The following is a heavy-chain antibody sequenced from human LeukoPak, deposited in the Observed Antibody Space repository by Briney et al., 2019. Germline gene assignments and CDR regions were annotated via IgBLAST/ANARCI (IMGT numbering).Heavy chain of an antibody. D-gene: IGHD3-3*01. CDR3: ARARVTIFGVVITPIDY. CDR2: ISAYNGNT. CDR1: GYTFTSYG. V-gene: IGHV1-18*01. J-gene: IGHJ4*02. Sequence: GASVKVSCKASGYTFTSYGISWARQAPGQGLEWMGWISAYNGNTNYAQKLQGRVTMTTDTSTSTAYMELRSLRSDDTAVYYCARARVTIFGVVITPIDYWGQGTLVTVSS.